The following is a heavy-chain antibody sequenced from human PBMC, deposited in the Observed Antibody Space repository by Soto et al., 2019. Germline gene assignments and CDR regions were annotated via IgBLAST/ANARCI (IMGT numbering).Heavy chain of an antibody. J-gene: IGHJ6*02. Sequence: PRGSLRLSCAASGFTFSSYSMNWVRQAPGKALEWVSSISSSSSYIYYADSVKGRFTISRDNAKNSLYLQMNSLRAEDTAVYYCARDAYSGWYSFYYYYYGMDVWGQGTTVTVSS. CDR3: ARDAYSGWYSFYYYYYGMDV. CDR1: GFTFSSYS. V-gene: IGHV3-21*01. CDR2: ISSSSSYI. D-gene: IGHD6-19*01.